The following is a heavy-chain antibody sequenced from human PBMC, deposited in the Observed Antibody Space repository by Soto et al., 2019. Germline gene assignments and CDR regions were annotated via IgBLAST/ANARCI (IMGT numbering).Heavy chain of an antibody. Sequence: ASVKVSCKASGYTFTSYGISWVRQAPGQGLEWMGWISPYNGNTNYAQKFQDRVTMTRDRSMSTAYMELSSLRSEDTAMYYCASTDDHGYCSGGSCYRRSHRYGMDVWGQGTTVTVSS. CDR2: ISPYNGNT. D-gene: IGHD2-15*01. J-gene: IGHJ6*02. CDR3: ASTDDHGYCSGGSCYRRSHRYGMDV. V-gene: IGHV1-18*01. CDR1: GYTFTSYG.